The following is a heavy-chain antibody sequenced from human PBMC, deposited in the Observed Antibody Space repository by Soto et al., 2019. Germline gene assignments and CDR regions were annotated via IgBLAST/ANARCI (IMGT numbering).Heavy chain of an antibody. J-gene: IGHJ4*02. CDR1: GFTFSSYA. V-gene: IGHV3-30-3*01. D-gene: IGHD3-10*01. CDR2: ISYDGSNK. Sequence: VQLVESGGGLVQPGGSLRLSCAASGFTFSSYAMHWVRQAPGKGLEWVAVISYDGSNKYYADSVKGRFTISRDNSKNTLYLQMNSLRAEDTAVYYCASSNTARITMVRGVITHWGQGTLVTVSS. CDR3: ASSNTARITMVRGVITH.